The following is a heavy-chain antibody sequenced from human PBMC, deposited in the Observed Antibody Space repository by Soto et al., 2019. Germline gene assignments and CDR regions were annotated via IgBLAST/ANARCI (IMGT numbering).Heavy chain of an antibody. CDR2: IYSGGST. V-gene: IGHV3-53*04. CDR1: GFTVSSNY. CDR3: ARDSYLGYCSSTSCYRAGMDV. J-gene: IGHJ6*04. D-gene: IGHD2-2*01. Sequence: EVQLVESGGGLVQPGGSLRLSCAASGFTVSSNYMSWVRQAPGKGLEWVAVIYSGGSTYYADSVKGRFTISRHNSKNTLYLQMHSLRAEATAVYYCARDSYLGYCSSTSCYRAGMDVWGKGTTVTVSS.